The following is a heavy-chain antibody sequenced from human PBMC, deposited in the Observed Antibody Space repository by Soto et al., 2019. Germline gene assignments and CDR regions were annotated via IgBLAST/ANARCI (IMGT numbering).Heavy chain of an antibody. Sequence: GGSLRLSCAASGFTFSSYAMSWVRQAAGKGLEWVSGISGSAGDTYYADSVKGRFTISRDNSKNTLYLQMNSLRAEDTAIYYCAKNLKYTSSALDYWGQGTPVTVSS. J-gene: IGHJ4*02. V-gene: IGHV3-23*01. D-gene: IGHD6-13*01. CDR3: AKNLKYTSSALDY. CDR2: ISGSAGDT. CDR1: GFTFSSYA.